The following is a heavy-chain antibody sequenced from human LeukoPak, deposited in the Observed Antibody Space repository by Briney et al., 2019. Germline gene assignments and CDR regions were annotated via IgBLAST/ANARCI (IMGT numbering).Heavy chain of an antibody. D-gene: IGHD3-22*01. CDR3: ARYDRSGHSLEL. CDR2: IYYTGTT. Sequence: SETLSLTCTVSGGPINNYYWSWIRQPPGKGLEWIGYIYYTGTTKYNPSLRSRVTFSVDTSGSQLSLRLNSVSAADTAIYYCARYDRSGHSLELWGQGTLVTVSS. J-gene: IGHJ4*02. CDR1: GGPINNYY. V-gene: IGHV4-59*01.